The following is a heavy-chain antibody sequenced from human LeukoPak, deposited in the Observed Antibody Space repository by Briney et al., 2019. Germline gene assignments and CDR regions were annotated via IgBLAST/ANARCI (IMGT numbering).Heavy chain of an antibody. CDR3: ARHRDTRGYGGYWDFDQ. CDR2: IYYTGRT. Sequence: SETLFLTCTVSGGSISSNNYYWGWIRQPPGKGLEWNVSIYYTGRTYYNPSLKSRVTISVDTTKNQFSLKLSSVAAADTAVYYCARHRDTRGYGGYWDFDQWGQGTLVTVSS. V-gene: IGHV4-39*01. J-gene: IGHJ4*02. CDR1: GGSISSNNYY. D-gene: IGHD5-12*01.